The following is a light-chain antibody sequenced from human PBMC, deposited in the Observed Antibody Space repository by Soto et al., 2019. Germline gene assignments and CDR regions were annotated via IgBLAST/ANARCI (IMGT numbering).Light chain of an antibody. CDR1: QSISSY. V-gene: IGKV1-39*01. Sequence: DIQMTQSPSSLSASVGDRVTITCRASQSISSYLNWYQQKQGKASKLLIYAASSLQSGVPSRFSGSGSGTDFTLTISSLQPEDFATYYCQHSYSTPYTFGQGTKLEIK. CDR2: AAS. J-gene: IGKJ2*01. CDR3: QHSYSTPYT.